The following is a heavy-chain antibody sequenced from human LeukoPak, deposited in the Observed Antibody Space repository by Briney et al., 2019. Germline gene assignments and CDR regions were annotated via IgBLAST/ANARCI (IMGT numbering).Heavy chain of an antibody. D-gene: IGHD4-11*01. V-gene: IGHV3-33*06. CDR3: AKDAQRGFDYSNSLEY. CDR2: IWSDGTEK. CDR1: GFTYSHYG. J-gene: IGHJ4*02. Sequence: PGRSLGLSCVASGFTYSHYGMHWVRQAPGKGLEWVAVIWSDGTEKYYGDAVKGRFTISRDNSRKTLYLQMNSLRGEDTAVYYCAKDAQRGFDYSNSLEYWGQGTLVTVSS.